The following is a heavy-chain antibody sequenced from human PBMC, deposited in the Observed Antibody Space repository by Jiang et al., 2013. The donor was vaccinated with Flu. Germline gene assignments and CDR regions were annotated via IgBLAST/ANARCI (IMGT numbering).Heavy chain of an antibody. Sequence: GAEVKKPGSSVKVSCMASGDTFRKNTIIWVRQAPGQGLEWMAGIIPIVGTTNYAQKFQGRVTTTADKFTSTVYMEMSSLRSEDTAVYYCARVRACGGDCYYFDYWAREPWSPSSQ. J-gene: IGHJ4*02. CDR3: ARVRACGGDCYYFDY. V-gene: IGHV1-69*06. CDR2: IIPIVGTT. CDR1: GDTFRKNT. D-gene: IGHD2-21*02.